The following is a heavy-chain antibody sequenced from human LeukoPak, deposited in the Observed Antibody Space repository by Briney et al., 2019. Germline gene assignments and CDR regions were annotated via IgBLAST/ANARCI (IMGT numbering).Heavy chain of an antibody. J-gene: IGHJ6*03. CDR3: ARAYSGSYYMDV. D-gene: IGHD1-26*01. Sequence: PGGSLRLSCAASGFTFSSHSMNWVRQAPGKGLEWVSSISSSSSYIYYADSVKGRFTISRDNAKNSLYLQMNSLRAEDTAVYYCARAYSGSYYMDVWGKGTTVTVSS. CDR1: GFTFSSHS. CDR2: ISSSSSYI. V-gene: IGHV3-21*01.